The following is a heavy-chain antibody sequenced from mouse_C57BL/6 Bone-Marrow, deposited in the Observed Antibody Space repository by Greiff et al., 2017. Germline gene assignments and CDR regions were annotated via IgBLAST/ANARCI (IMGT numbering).Heavy chain of an antibody. D-gene: IGHD2-2*01. Sequence: EVQLVESGGDLVKPGGSLKLSCAASGFTFSSYGMSWVRQTPDKRLEWVATISSGGSYTYYPDSVKGRFTISRDNAKNTLYLQMSSLKSEDTAMYYCARRVGLRRYFDVWGTGTTVTVSS. CDR1: GFTFSSYG. CDR3: ARRVGLRRYFDV. V-gene: IGHV5-6*01. J-gene: IGHJ1*03. CDR2: ISSGGSYT.